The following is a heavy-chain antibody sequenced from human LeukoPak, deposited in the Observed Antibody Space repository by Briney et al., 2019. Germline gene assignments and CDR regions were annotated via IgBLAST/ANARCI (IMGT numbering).Heavy chain of an antibody. CDR3: AKVSRYFDWLLPFDY. Sequence: GGSLRLSCAASGFTFSSYAMSWVRQAPGKGLEWVSAISGSGGSTYYADSVKGRFTISRDNSKNTLYLQMNSLRAEDTAVYYCAKVSRYFDWLLPFDYWGQGTLVTASS. J-gene: IGHJ4*02. D-gene: IGHD3-9*01. CDR2: ISGSGGST. V-gene: IGHV3-23*01. CDR1: GFTFSSYA.